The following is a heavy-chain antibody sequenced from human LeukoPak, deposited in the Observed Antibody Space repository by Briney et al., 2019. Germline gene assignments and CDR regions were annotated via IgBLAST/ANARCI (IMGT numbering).Heavy chain of an antibody. J-gene: IGHJ4*02. CDR2: VYYSGST. CDR3: ARTRESAFDY. Sequence: SETLSLTCTVSGDSISSYYWSWIRQPPGKGLEWIGYVYYSGSTNYNPSLKSRVTISVDTSKNQFSLKLSSVTAADTAVYYCARTRESAFDYWGQGTLVTVSS. CDR1: GDSISSYY. V-gene: IGHV4-59*01.